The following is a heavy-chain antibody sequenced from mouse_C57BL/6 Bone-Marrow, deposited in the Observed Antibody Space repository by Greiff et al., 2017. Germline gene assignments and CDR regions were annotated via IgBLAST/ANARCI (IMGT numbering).Heavy chain of an antibody. V-gene: IGHV1-81*01. D-gene: IGHD2-5*01. J-gene: IGHJ3*01. CDR3: ARSYYSNYVGFAY. CDR1: GYTFTSYG. CDR2: IYPRSGNT. Sequence: VQRVESGAELARPGASVKLSCKASGYTFTSYGISWVKQRTGQGLEWIGEIYPRSGNTYYNEKFKGKATLTADKSSSTAYMELRSLTSEDSAVYFCARSYYSNYVGFAYWGQGTLVTVSA.